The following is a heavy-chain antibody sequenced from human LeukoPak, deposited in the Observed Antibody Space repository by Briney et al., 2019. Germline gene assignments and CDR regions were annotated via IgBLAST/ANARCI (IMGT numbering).Heavy chain of an antibody. V-gene: IGHV3-23*01. D-gene: IGHD3-9*01. J-gene: IGHJ4*02. CDR2: ITSTSGST. Sequence: GGSLRLSCAASGFTFSEYVMSWVRQAPGKGLEWVSSITSTSGSTYYADSVRGRFTISRDNSKNTLYLQMNSLRAEDTAVYYCAKWLRYDILYYFDYWGQGTLVTVSS. CDR3: AKWLRYDILYYFDY. CDR1: GFTFSEYV.